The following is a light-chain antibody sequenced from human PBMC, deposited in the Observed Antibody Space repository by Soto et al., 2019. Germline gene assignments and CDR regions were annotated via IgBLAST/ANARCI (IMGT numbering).Light chain of an antibody. Sequence: DIQMTQSPSILSASVGDRVTITCRASQSISSWLAWYQQKPGKAPKLLIYKASSLESGVPSRFSGSGSGTEFTLTISSLQPDDFATYYCQQYRTFGQGTKVDI. CDR1: QSISSW. V-gene: IGKV1-5*03. J-gene: IGKJ1*01. CDR3: QQYRT. CDR2: KAS.